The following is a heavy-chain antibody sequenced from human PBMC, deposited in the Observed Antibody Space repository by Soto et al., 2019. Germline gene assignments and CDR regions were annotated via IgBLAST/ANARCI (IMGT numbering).Heavy chain of an antibody. Sequence: QITLKESGPTLVKPTQTLTLTCTFSGFSLSTSGVGVGWIRQPPGKALEWLAPIYWDDDKRYSPSLKSRLTLTKDTSNTQVVLTMTNMDPVDTATYYCSHSSEPPEDYIWGSYRSTPYFDYWGQGTLVTVSS. J-gene: IGHJ4*02. CDR1: GFSLSTSGVG. V-gene: IGHV2-5*02. CDR2: IYWDDDK. D-gene: IGHD3-16*02. CDR3: SHSSEPPEDYIWGSYRSTPYFDY.